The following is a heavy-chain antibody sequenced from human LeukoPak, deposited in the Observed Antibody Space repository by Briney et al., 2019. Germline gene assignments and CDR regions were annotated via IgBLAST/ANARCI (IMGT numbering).Heavy chain of an antibody. Sequence: ASVTVSCKASGYTFTTYDINWVRQATGQGLEWMGWMKPDSGKTGYAQKFQGRVTMTRDTSISTAYLELSSLRSEDTAVYYCVRGAFYTDWGQGTLVTVSS. CDR1: GYTFTTYD. CDR3: VRGAFYTD. V-gene: IGHV1-8*01. CDR2: MKPDSGKT. J-gene: IGHJ4*02. D-gene: IGHD3-16*01.